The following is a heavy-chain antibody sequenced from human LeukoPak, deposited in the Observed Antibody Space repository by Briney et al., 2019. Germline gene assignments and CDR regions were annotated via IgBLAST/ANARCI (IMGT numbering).Heavy chain of an antibody. V-gene: IGHV5-51*01. CDR2: IYPGDSDT. J-gene: IGHJ3*02. D-gene: IGHD2-15*01. Sequence: HGESLKISCKGSGYSFTSYWIGWVRQMPGKGLEWMGIIYPGDSDTRYSPSFQGQVTISADKSISTAYLQWSSLKASDTAMYYCARPPQCRGGSCDYDAFDIWGQGTMVTVSS. CDR1: GYSFTSYW. CDR3: ARPPQCRGGSCDYDAFDI.